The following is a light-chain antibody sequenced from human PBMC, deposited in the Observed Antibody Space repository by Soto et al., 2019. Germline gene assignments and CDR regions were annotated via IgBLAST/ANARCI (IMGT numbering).Light chain of an antibody. CDR3: QEYNNGPEA. CDR2: DAS. V-gene: IGKV1-27*01. J-gene: IGKJ1*01. Sequence: DIQMTQSPSSLSVSPGDRVSITCRASQGISNYLAWYQQTPGKFPRLLIYDASTRESGVPSRFSGSGSGTDFPLTISSLQPEDVATYYCQEYNNGPEAFGQGTKVEIK. CDR1: QGISNY.